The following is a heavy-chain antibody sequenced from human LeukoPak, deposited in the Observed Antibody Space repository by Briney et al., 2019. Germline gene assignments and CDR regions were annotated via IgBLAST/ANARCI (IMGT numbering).Heavy chain of an antibody. V-gene: IGHV3-21*01. CDR1: GFTFSSYS. CDR2: ISSSSSYI. J-gene: IGHJ1*01. D-gene: IGHD6-13*01. Sequence: GGSLRLSCAASGFTFSSYSMNWVRQAPGKGLEWVSSISSSSSYIYYADSVKGRFTISRDNAKNSLYLQMNSLRAEDTAVYYCARDLGYSSSWYRPPPDEYFQHWGQGTLVTVSS. CDR3: ARDLGYSSSWYRPPPDEYFQH.